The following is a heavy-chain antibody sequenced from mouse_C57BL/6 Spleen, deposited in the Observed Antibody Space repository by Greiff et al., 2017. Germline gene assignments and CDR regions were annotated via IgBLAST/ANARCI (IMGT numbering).Heavy chain of an antibody. J-gene: IGHJ4*01. D-gene: IGHD2-3*01. V-gene: IGHV1-59*01. CDR2: IDPSDSYT. CDR1: GYTFTSYW. CDR3: ARDIDGYYLDY. Sequence: QVQLQQPGAELVRPGTSVKLSCKASGYTFTSYWMHWVKQRPGQGLEWIGVIDPSDSYTNYNQKFKGKATLTVDTSSSTAYMQLSSLTSEDSAVYYCARDIDGYYLDYWGQGTSVTVSS.